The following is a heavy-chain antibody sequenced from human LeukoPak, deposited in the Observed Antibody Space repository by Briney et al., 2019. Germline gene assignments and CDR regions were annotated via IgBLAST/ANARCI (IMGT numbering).Heavy chain of an antibody. Sequence: VGSLRLSCAASVFTFSSYWMSWVRQSPGKGLEWVANIKPDGSEKYFMDSVKGRFTISRDNAKNALYLEMNSLRAEDTAEYFCARERMYSGSGSTYPYYDYWGQGTLVTVSS. D-gene: IGHD3-10*01. J-gene: IGHJ4*02. CDR2: IKPDGSEK. V-gene: IGHV3-7*01. CDR1: VFTFSSYW. CDR3: ARERMYSGSGSTYPYYDY.